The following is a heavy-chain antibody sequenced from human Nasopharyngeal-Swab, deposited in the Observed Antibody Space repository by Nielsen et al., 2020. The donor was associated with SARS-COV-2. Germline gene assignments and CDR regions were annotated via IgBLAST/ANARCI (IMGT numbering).Heavy chain of an antibody. V-gene: IGHV4-59*01. D-gene: IGHD5-24*01. J-gene: IGHJ6*03. CDR2: IYYSGST. CDR1: GGSISSYY. CDR3: ARDKGRMATLDYYYYYYMGV. Sequence: SETLSLTCTVSGGSISSYYWSWIRQPPGKGLEWIGYIYYSGSTNYNPSLKSRVTISVDTSKNQFSLKLSSVTAADTAVYYCARDKGRMATLDYYYYYYMGVWGKGTTVTVSS.